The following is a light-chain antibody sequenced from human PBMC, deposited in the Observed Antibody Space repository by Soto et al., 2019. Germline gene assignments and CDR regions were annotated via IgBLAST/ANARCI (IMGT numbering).Light chain of an antibody. J-gene: IGLJ3*02. CDR2: TAG. CDR1: SSNIGSNT. Sequence: QSVLTQPLSASASPGQRVTISCSGGSSNIGSNTVAWYQHLPGTAPPRLIFTAGQRPSGVPGRFSGSKSGNTASLTISGPQAEDEADYYCSSYTSSSTLGVFGGGTKLTVL. V-gene: IGLV1-44*01. CDR3: SSYTSSSTLGV.